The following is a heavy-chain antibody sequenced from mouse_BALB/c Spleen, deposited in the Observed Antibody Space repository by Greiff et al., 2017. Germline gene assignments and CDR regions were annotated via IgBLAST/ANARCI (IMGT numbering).Heavy chain of an antibody. D-gene: IGHD1-1*01. V-gene: IGHV5-9-4*01. CDR1: GFTFSSYA. CDR3: ARVTTVVDAWFAY. CDR2: ISSGGSYT. Sequence: EVQVVESGGGLVKPGGSLKLSCAASGFTFSSYAMSWVRQSPEKRLEWVAEISSGGSYTYYPDTVTGRFTISRDNAKNTLYLEMSSLRSEDTAMYYCARVTTVVDAWFAYWGQGTLVTVSA. J-gene: IGHJ3*01.